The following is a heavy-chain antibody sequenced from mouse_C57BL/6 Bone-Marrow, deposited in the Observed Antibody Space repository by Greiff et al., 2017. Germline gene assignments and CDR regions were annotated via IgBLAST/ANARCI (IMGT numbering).Heavy chain of an antibody. V-gene: IGHV5-17*01. J-gene: IGHJ2*01. CDR3: ARRTLSSGSGDY. CDR1: GFTFSDYG. Sequence: DVKLVESGGGLVKPGGSLKLSCAASGFTFSDYGMHWVRQAPEKGLEWVAYISSGSSTIYYADTVKGRFTISRDNAKNTLFLQMTSLRSEDTAMYYCARRTLSSGSGDYWGQGTTLTVSS. CDR2: ISSGSSTI. D-gene: IGHD1-1*01.